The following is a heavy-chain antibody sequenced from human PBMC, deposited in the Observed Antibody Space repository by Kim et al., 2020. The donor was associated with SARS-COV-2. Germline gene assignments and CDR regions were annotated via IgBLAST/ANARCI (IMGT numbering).Heavy chain of an antibody. CDR1: GFTFSSYG. CDR2: ISFDGINI. J-gene: IGHJ4*02. V-gene: IGHV3-30*03. Sequence: GGSLRLSCAASGFTFSSYGMHWVRQAPGKGLEWVAAISFDGINIYYADSVKGRFTISRDNTKNTLYLQMNSLRAEDTAVYYCAREGGTTVTTDVGGLDYGGRGTLVTASS. CDR3: AREGGTTVTTDVGGLDY. D-gene: IGHD4-17*01.